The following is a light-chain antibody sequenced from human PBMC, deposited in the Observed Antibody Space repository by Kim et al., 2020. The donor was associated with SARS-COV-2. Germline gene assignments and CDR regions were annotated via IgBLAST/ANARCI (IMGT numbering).Light chain of an antibody. CDR1: QSVSSN. V-gene: IGKV3-15*01. CDR3: QQYNGWPET. Sequence: EIVMTQSPATLSVSPGERATLSCRASQSVSSNLAWYQQKPGQAPRLLIYGASTRAAGIPARFSGSGSGTEFTLTISSLQSEDFVLYYCQQYNGWPETFGQGTKVDIK. J-gene: IGKJ1*01. CDR2: GAS.